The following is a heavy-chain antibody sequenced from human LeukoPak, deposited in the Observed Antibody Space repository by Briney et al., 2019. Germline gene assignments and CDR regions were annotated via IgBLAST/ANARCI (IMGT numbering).Heavy chain of an antibody. J-gene: IGHJ4*02. Sequence: SETLSLTCAVYGGSFSGYYWSWIRQPPGKGLEWIGEINHSGSTNYNPSLKSRVTISVDTSKNQFSLKLSSVTAADTAVYYCARSSLESSGSSRGPYDYWGRGTLVTVSS. CDR3: ARSSLESSGSSRGPYDY. V-gene: IGHV4-34*01. CDR1: GGSFSGYY. D-gene: IGHD1-26*01. CDR2: INHSGST.